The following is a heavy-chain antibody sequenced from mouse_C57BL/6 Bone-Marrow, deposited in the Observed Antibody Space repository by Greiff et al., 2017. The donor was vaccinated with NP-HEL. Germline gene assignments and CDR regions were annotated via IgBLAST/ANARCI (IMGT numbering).Heavy chain of an antibody. CDR1: GFTFSSYA. J-gene: IGHJ4*01. CDR2: ISSGGDYI. Sequence: DVMLVESGEGLVKPGGSLKLSCAASGFTFSSYAMSWVRQTPEKRLEWVAYISSGGDYIYYADTVKGRFTISRDNARNTLYLQMSSLKSEDTAMYYCTRDRGIYYDYLYAMDYWGQGTSVTVSS. CDR3: TRDRGIYYDYLYAMDY. V-gene: IGHV5-9-1*02. D-gene: IGHD2-4*01.